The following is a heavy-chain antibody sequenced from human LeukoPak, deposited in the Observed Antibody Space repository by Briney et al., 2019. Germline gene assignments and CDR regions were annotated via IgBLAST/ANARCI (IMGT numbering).Heavy chain of an antibody. V-gene: IGHV3-23*01. J-gene: IGHJ4*02. CDR3: AKGSLITMVRGVIIKTPTYYFDY. CDR1: GFTFSSYA. D-gene: IGHD3-10*01. Sequence: GGSLRLSCAASGFTFSSYAMSWVRQAPGKGLEWVSAISGSGGSTYYADSVKGRFTISRDNSKNTLYLQMNSLRAEDTAVYYCAKGSLITMVRGVIIKTPTYYFDYWGQGTLVTVSS. CDR2: ISGSGGST.